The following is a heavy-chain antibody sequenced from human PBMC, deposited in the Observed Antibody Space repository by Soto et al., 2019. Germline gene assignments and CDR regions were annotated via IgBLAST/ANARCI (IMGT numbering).Heavy chain of an antibody. D-gene: IGHD2-15*01. Sequence: ASVKVSCKASGYTFTSYYMHWVRQAPGQGLEWMGIINPSGGSTSYAQKFQGRVTMTRDTSTSTVYMELSSLRSEDTAVYYCATLGYCSGGSCFAYHFDYWGQGTLVTVSS. CDR2: INPSGGST. CDR3: ATLGYCSGGSCFAYHFDY. J-gene: IGHJ4*02. V-gene: IGHV1-46*03. CDR1: GYTFTSYY.